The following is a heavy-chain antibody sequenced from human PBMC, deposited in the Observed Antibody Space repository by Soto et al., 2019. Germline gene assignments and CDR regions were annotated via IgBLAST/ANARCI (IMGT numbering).Heavy chain of an antibody. J-gene: IGHJ4*02. D-gene: IGHD4-17*01. V-gene: IGHV4-59*01. Sequence: QVQLQESGPGLVKPSETLSLTCTVSGGSIRDYFWTWIRQPPGQGLEWIGYIYYSGRNNYNPSLKSRASISVDTSKNHLSLQLRSVTAADTAVYYCARVGGDDFGDSGGFDYWGQGTLVAVSS. CDR3: ARVGGDDFGDSGGFDY. CDR1: GGSIRDYF. CDR2: IYYSGRN.